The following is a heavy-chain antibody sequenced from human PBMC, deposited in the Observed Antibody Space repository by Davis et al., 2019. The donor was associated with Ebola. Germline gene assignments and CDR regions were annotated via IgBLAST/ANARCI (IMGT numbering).Heavy chain of an antibody. CDR2: ISASEGHT. CDR3: ARYCHYTDCSYFDC. D-gene: IGHD2-15*01. Sequence: PGGSLRPSCAASGFTFSNYDMSWVRQVPGKGLEWVATISASEGHTHYSDSVKGRFTISRDNSKDTLYLQMNSLRAEDTATYYCARYCHYTDCSYFDCWGQGTMVAVSS. J-gene: IGHJ4*02. V-gene: IGHV3-23*01. CDR1: GFTFSNYD.